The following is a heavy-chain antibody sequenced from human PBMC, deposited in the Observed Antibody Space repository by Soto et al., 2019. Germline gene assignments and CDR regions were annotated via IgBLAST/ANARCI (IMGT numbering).Heavy chain of an antibody. CDR2: IYPGDSDT. CDR3: ARTSGGLYYFDY. D-gene: IGHD1-26*01. CDR1: GYSFTIYW. J-gene: IGHJ4*02. V-gene: IGHV5-51*01. Sequence: GESLKISCKGSGYSFTIYWIGWGRQMPGKGLEGMGIIYPGDSDTRYTPSFQGQVTISADKSISTAYLQWSSLKASDSAMYYCARTSGGLYYFDYWGQGTVVTVS.